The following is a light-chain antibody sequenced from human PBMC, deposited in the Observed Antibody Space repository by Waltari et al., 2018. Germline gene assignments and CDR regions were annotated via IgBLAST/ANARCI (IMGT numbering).Light chain of an antibody. Sequence: QSALTQPASVSGSPGQSITISCTGTSSDVGGYNYVSWYHQHPGTAPTVMIYDVSNRPPGVSNRFSVSKSGNTASLTISGLQAEDEADYYCSSFTGSSTLVFGGGTKLTVL. V-gene: IGLV2-14*03. CDR1: SSDVGGYNY. J-gene: IGLJ2*01. CDR2: DVS. CDR3: SSFTGSSTLV.